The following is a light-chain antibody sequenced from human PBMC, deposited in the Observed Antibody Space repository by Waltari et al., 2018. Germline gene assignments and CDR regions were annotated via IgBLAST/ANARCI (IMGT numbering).Light chain of an antibody. CDR2: QSK. V-gene: IGLV3-1*01. Sequence: SYELTQPPSLSVSPGQTASIKCSGDKSGDKYVAWDQQRPGTTPDPVIYQSKRRPSGIPERFSGSSSGDTATLTISETQAMDEADYYCQAWDGSTGVFGTGTKVTVL. CDR3: QAWDGSTGV. CDR1: KSGDKY. J-gene: IGLJ1*01.